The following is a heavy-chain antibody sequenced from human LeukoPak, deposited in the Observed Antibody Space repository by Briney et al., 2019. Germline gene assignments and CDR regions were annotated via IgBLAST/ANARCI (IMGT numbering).Heavy chain of an antibody. CDR2: ISAFNGNT. V-gene: IGHV1-18*01. CDR3: TRDRVGGDLTGESLY. J-gene: IGHJ4*02. CDR1: GYIFNNFG. Sequence: GASVKVSCKTSGYIFNNFGITWVRQAPGQGLEWMGWISAFNGNTVYTQKVQGRLTLTTDTSTSTAFMELRSLKSDDTGIYYCTRDRVGGDLTGESLYWGQGTLVTVS. D-gene: IGHD1-14*01.